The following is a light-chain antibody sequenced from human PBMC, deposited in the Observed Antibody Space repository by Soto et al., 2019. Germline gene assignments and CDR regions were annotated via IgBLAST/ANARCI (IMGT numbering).Light chain of an antibody. Sequence: DIQMTQSPSSLSASVGDRVTITCRASQSISSYLNWYQQKPGKAPKLLIYAASSLQSGVPSRFSGSGSGTDFTLTITSPQPEDLATYYCQESYSTPRTFGQGTKVDIK. V-gene: IGKV1-39*01. CDR1: QSISSY. J-gene: IGKJ1*01. CDR2: AAS. CDR3: QESYSTPRT.